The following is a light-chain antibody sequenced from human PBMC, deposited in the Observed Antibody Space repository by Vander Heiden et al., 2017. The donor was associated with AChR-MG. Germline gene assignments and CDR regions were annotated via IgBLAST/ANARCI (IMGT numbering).Light chain of an antibody. J-gene: IGKJ4*01. V-gene: IGKV1-5*03. Sequence: DIQMTQSPSTLSASVGDRVTITCRASQSITNWLAWYQQKPGKAPKLLIYKASNLESGVPSRFSGSGSGTEFTLTISSLQPDDFATYYCQQDNSDPLTFGGGTKVEIK. CDR2: KAS. CDR3: QQDNSDPLT. CDR1: QSITNW.